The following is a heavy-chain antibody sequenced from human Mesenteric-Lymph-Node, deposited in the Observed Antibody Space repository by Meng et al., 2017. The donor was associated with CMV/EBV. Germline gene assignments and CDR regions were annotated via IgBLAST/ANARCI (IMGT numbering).Heavy chain of an antibody. CDR3: ARGSDIPVNNY. CDR2: INHSGVP. V-gene: IGHV4-34*01. CDR1: GGSFSGYY. D-gene: IGHD2-15*01. Sequence: QVQLQXXGAGLLKPSETLSLTCAVYGGSFSGYYWSWIRQPPGKGLGWIGEINHSGVPNYNPSXKSRXTXSLDRSKNQFSLKXSSVTAEDTAVYXCARGSDIPVNNYWGQGTLVTVSS. J-gene: IGHJ4*02.